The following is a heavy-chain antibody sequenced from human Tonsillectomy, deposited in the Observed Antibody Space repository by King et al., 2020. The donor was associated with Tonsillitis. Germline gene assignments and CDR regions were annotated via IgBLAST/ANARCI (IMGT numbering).Heavy chain of an antibody. J-gene: IGHJ6*02. Sequence: VQLVESGGGVVQPGRSLRLSCAASGLPFSSYVMYWVRQASGKGLEWVAVISYDGSNKYYADSVKGRFTISRDNSKNTLYLQMNSLRAEDRASYYCARDRDSSSWYVDYYYGMDVWGQGTTVTVSS. D-gene: IGHD6-13*01. V-gene: IGHV3-30*04. CDR1: GLPFSSYV. CDR3: ARDRDSSSWYVDYYYGMDV. CDR2: ISYDGSNK.